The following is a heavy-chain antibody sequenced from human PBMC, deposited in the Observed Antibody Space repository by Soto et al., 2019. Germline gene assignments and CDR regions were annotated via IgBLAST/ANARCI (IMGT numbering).Heavy chain of an antibody. CDR1: GFTFSSYG. Sequence: QVQLVESGGCVVQPGRSLRLSCAASGFTFSSYGMHWVRQAPGKGLEWVAVIWYDGSNKYYADSVKGRFTISRDNSKNTLYLQMNSLRAEDTAVYYCARQMARQQLAPWGQGTLVTVSS. D-gene: IGHD6-13*01. CDR3: ARQMARQQLAP. V-gene: IGHV3-33*01. J-gene: IGHJ5*02. CDR2: IWYDGSNK.